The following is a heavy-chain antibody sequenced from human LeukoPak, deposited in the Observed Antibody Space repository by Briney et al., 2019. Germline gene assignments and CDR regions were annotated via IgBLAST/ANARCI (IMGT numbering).Heavy chain of an antibody. CDR3: ARDSYTYCGGDCYIDY. V-gene: IGHV3-30*03. Sequence: GGSLRLSCAASGFTFSSYSMNWVRQAPGKGLEWVAVISHDGSNKYYADSVKGRFTISRDNSKNTLYLQMNSLRAEDTAVYYCARDSYTYCGGDCYIDYWGQGTLVTVSS. CDR2: ISHDGSNK. J-gene: IGHJ4*02. D-gene: IGHD2-21*02. CDR1: GFTFSSYS.